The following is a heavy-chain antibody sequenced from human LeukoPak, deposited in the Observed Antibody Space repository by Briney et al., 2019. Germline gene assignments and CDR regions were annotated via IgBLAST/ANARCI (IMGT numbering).Heavy chain of an antibody. CDR2: FDPEDGET. Sequence: ASVKVSCTVSGYTLTELSMHWVRQAPGKGLEWMGGFDPEDGETIYAQKFQGRVTMTEDTSTDTAYMELSSLRSEDTAVYYCATGYYDSSGSLDIWGQGTMVTVSS. J-gene: IGHJ3*02. CDR1: GYTLTELS. D-gene: IGHD3-22*01. V-gene: IGHV1-24*01. CDR3: ATGYYDSSGSLDI.